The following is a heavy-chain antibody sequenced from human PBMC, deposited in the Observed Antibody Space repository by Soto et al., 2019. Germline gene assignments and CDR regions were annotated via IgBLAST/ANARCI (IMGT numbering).Heavy chain of an antibody. CDR2: IYYSGGT. CDR3: ARQTSIYSWFDP. CDR1: GGSISSYY. D-gene: IGHD2-21*01. Sequence: SETLSLTCTVSGGSISSYYCSWIRQPPGKGLEWIGYIYYSGGTSYSPSLQSRVTISVDTSKNQFSLKLNSVTAADTAAYFCARQTSIYSWFDPWGLGTLVTVSS. V-gene: IGHV4-59*08. J-gene: IGHJ5*02.